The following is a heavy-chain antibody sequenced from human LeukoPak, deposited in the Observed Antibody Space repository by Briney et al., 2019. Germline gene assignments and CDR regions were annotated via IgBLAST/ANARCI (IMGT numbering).Heavy chain of an antibody. J-gene: IGHJ3*02. V-gene: IGHV1-18*04. Sequence: ASVKVSCKASGYTFTGYYIHWVRQAPGQGLEWMGWISAYNGNTNYAQKLQGRVTMTTDTSTSTAYMELRSLRSDDTAVYYCARDCSSTSCYKGRAFDIWGQGTMVTVSS. CDR3: ARDCSSTSCYKGRAFDI. CDR1: GYTFTGYY. D-gene: IGHD2-2*02. CDR2: ISAYNGNT.